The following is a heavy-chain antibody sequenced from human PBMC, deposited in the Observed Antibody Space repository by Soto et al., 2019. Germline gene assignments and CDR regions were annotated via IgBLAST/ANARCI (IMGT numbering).Heavy chain of an antibody. CDR3: ARVRRDGYNDAFDI. Sequence: ASVKVSCKASGYTFTGYYMHWVRQAPGQGLEWMGWINPNSGGTNYAQKFQGRVTMTRDTSISTAYMELSRLRSNDTAVYYCARVRRDGYNDAFDIWGQGTMVTVSS. CDR2: INPNSGGT. CDR1: GYTFTGYY. J-gene: IGHJ3*02. V-gene: IGHV1-2*02. D-gene: IGHD5-12*01.